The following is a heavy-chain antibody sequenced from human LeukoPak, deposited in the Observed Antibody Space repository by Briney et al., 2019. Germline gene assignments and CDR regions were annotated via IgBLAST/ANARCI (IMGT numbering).Heavy chain of an antibody. D-gene: IGHD4/OR15-4a*01. Sequence: SETLSLNCTVPGDSISSYYWSWIRQPPGKGLEWIGYMHNGVHTNYNPSLKSRVTISGDTSKNQLSLKLTSVTAADTAVYYSAATIKRDYGDTNLDYWGQGTLVTVSS. J-gene: IGHJ4*02. CDR2: MHNGVHT. CDR3: AATIKRDYGDTNLDY. V-gene: IGHV4-59*01. CDR1: GDSISSYY.